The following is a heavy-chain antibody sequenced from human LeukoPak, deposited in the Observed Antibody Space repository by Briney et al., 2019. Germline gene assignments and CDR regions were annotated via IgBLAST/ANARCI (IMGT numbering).Heavy chain of an antibody. J-gene: IGHJ5*02. CDR1: GGSISSSRYY. V-gene: IGHV4-39*07. D-gene: IGHD2-21*02. CDR3: ARDGAYCGGDCSSDSNWFDP. Sequence: SETLSLTCTVSGGSISSSRYYWGWIRQPPGRGLEWIGSIYYSGSTYCNPSLKSRVTISLDTSKNQFSLNLRSVTAADTAVYYCARDGAYCGGDCSSDSNWFDPWGQGTLVTVSS. CDR2: IYYSGST.